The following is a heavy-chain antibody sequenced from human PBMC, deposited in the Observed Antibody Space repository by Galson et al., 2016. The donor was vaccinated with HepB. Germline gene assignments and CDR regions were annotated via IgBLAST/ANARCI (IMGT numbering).Heavy chain of an antibody. V-gene: IGHV3-23*01. CDR3: ASVPYSRYFDWFGDY. Sequence: SLRLSCAASGFTFSSYAMSWVRQAPGKGLEWVSTISGNDDSTYYADSVKGRFTISRDNSKNTLYLQMNSLRAEDTAVYYCASVPYSRYFDWFGDYWGQGTLVTVSS. D-gene: IGHD3-9*01. CDR1: GFTFSSYA. J-gene: IGHJ4*02. CDR2: ISGNDDST.